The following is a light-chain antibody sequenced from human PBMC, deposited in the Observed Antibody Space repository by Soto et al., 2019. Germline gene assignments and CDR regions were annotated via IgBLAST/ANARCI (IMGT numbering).Light chain of an antibody. V-gene: IGKV1-39*01. CDR2: AAS. Sequence: DIPMTQSPSSLSASVGDRVTITCRASQSISNYLNWYQQKPGKVPKLLIYAASTLQSGVPSRFSGRGSGTDFTLTISSLQPEDFATYYCQQSFRTPPLTFGAGTRVDIK. CDR1: QSISNY. J-gene: IGKJ4*01. CDR3: QQSFRTPPLT.